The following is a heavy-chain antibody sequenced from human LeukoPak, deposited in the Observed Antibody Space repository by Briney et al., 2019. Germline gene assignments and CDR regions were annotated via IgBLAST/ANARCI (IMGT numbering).Heavy chain of an antibody. CDR1: GYTFTSYY. J-gene: IGHJ4*02. V-gene: IGHV1-2*02. CDR2: INPNSGGT. D-gene: IGHD3-10*01. Sequence: ASVKVSCKASGYTFTSYYIHWVRQAPGQGLEWMGWINPNSGGTNFAQKFQGRVTMTRDTSITTAYMELSSLRSDDTAVYYCARVTYGSGTYGAFDYWGQGTLVTVSS. CDR3: ARVTYGSGTYGAFDY.